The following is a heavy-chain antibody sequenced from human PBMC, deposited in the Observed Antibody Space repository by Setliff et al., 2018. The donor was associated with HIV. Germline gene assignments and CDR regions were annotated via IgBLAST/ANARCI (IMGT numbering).Heavy chain of an antibody. D-gene: IGHD6-6*01. Sequence: SETLSLTCAVHGGSFSDYYWTWIRQPPGKGLEWIGEIKHSGSTNYNPSLKSRVTISVDTSKNQFSLKLSSVTAADTAVYYCASLPAGQLGHFDYWGQGTLVTVSS. CDR1: GGSFSDYY. CDR3: ASLPAGQLGHFDY. CDR2: IKHSGST. J-gene: IGHJ4*02. V-gene: IGHV4-34*01.